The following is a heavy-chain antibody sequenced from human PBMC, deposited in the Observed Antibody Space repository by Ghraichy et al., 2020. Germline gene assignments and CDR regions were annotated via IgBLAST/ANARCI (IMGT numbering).Heavy chain of an antibody. J-gene: IGHJ2*01. Sequence: SETLSLTCTVSGGSISGSYWSWFRQPPGKGPEWIGYIDYSGDTHYNPSLKSRVTISVDTSKNEFSLKLSSVTAADTAVYYCARGLYYYDSSAYSSWYYDLWGRGTLVTVSS. CDR2: IDYSGDT. CDR3: ARGLYYYDSSAYSSWYYDL. CDR1: GGSISGSY. V-gene: IGHV4-59*01. D-gene: IGHD3-22*01.